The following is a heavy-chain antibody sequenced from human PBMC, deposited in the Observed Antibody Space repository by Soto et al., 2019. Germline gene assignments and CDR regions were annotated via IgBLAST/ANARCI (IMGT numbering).Heavy chain of an antibody. CDR1: GGSVSSGSYY. J-gene: IGHJ4*02. CDR3: ASIRLGRPRPLDY. Sequence: QVQLQESGPGLVKPSETLSLTCTVSGGSVSSGSYYWSWIRQPPGKGLEWIGYIYYSGSTNYNPSLKSRVTISGDTSQNQFSLKLSSVTAADTAVYYCASIRLGRPRPLDYWGQGTLVTVSS. D-gene: IGHD3-16*01. CDR2: IYYSGST. V-gene: IGHV4-61*01.